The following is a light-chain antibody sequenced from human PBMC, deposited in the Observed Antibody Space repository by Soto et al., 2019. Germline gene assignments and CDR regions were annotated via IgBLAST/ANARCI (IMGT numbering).Light chain of an antibody. V-gene: IGLV2-23*02. CDR3: CSYAGSSTSRV. CDR1: ISDVDSFVT. Sequence: QSVLTQPASVSGSLGQSITMSCSGTISDVDSFVTVSWYQQHTGKAPRLIVYEVSKRASGVSNRFSGSKTDKTASLTISGLQDDDEADYYCCSYAGSSTSRVFGGVPTLTVL. CDR2: EVS. J-gene: IGLJ3*02.